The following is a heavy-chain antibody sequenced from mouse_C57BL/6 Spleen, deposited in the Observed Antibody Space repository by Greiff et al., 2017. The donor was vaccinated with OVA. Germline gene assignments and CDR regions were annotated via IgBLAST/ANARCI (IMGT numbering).Heavy chain of an antibody. CDR2: IYPGGGYT. CDR1: GYTFTNYW. Sequence: QVQLQQSGAELVRPGTSVKMSCKASGYTFTNYWIGWAKQRPGHGLEWIGDIYPGGGYTNYNEKFKGKATLTADKSSSTAYMQFSSLTSEDSAIYYCARSRDLGGFAYWGQGTLVTVSA. V-gene: IGHV1-63*01. D-gene: IGHD3-1*01. CDR3: ARSRDLGGFAY. J-gene: IGHJ3*01.